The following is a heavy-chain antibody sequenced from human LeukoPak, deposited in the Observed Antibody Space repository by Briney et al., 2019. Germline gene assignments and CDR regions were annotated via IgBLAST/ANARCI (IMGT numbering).Heavy chain of an antibody. CDR1: GFTFRSYS. V-gene: IGHV3-21*04. CDR3: ARDRGAVAATWFDY. D-gene: IGHD6-19*01. Sequence: GGSLRLSCAASGFTFRSYSMDWVRQAPGKGLEWVSCIGSSSTYTNYADSVKGRFTISRDNAKNSLYLQMDGLRAEDTAVYYCARDRGAVAATWFDYWGQGTLATVSS. J-gene: IGHJ4*02. CDR2: IGSSSTYT.